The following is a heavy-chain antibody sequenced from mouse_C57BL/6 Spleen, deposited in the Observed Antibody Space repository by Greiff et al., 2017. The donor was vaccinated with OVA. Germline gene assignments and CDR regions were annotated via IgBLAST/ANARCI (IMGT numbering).Heavy chain of an antibody. CDR3: ASSGDYDGAGFAY. D-gene: IGHD2-4*01. J-gene: IGHJ3*01. V-gene: IGHV1-64*01. Sequence: QVQLQQPGAELVKPGASVKLSCKASGYTFTSYWMHWVKQRPGQGLEWIGMIHTNSGSTNYNEKFKSKATLTIDKASSTAYMQLSSLTSEDSAVYYCASSGDYDGAGFAYWGQGTLVTVSA. CDR1: GYTFTSYW. CDR2: IHTNSGST.